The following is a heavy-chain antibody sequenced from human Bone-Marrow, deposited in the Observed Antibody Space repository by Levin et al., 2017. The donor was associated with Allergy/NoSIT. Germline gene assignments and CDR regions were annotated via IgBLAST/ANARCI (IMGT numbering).Heavy chain of an antibody. CDR3: VRDRGAVAPGYFDY. J-gene: IGHJ4*02. V-gene: IGHV3-11*01. Sequence: RGALKISCAASGYSLSDYYMSWTRQAPGKGLEWVSYISSGGTTMYYADSVKGRFTISRDNAKNSLYLQMNSLRAEDTAVYYCVRDRGAVAPGYFDYWGQGALVTVSS. CDR2: ISSGGTTM. D-gene: IGHD6-19*01. CDR1: GYSLSDYY.